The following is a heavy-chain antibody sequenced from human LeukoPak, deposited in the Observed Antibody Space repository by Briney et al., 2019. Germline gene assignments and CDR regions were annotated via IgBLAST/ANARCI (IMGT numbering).Heavy chain of an antibody. CDR1: GGSISSGGYS. D-gene: IGHD3-22*01. J-gene: IGHJ4*02. CDR3: AREDFAESPFYDSSGYYYFDY. V-gene: IGHV4-30-2*01. Sequence: SETLSLTCAVSGGSISSGGYSWSWIRQPPGKGLEWIGYIYHSGSTYYNPSLKSRVTISVDRSKNQFSLKLSSVTAADTAVYYCAREDFAESPFYDSSGYYYFDYWGQGTLVTVSS. CDR2: IYHSGST.